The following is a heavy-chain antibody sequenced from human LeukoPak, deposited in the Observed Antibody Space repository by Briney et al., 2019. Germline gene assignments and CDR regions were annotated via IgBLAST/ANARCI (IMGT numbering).Heavy chain of an antibody. Sequence: SETLSLTCTVSGGSINSTNYYWGWVRQPPGKGLGWLGSIYYSGSTYYNPSRRGRFTISVDTSKNQFSLKLTPVTPGDTAVYYCARHDSSCYYRPLDYWGQGTQVTVSS. CDR1: GGSINSTNYY. J-gene: IGHJ4*02. D-gene: IGHD3-22*01. V-gene: IGHV4-39*01. CDR2: IYYSGST. CDR3: ARHDSSCYYRPLDY.